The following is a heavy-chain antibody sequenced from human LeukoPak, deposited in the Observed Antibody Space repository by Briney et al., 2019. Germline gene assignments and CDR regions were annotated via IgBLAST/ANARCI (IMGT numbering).Heavy chain of an antibody. CDR3: ARDPSSTSNWEFDY. CDR2: INLNSGGT. Sequence: GASVKVSCKASGYTFTGYFMHWVRQAPGQGLEWMGRINLNSGGTYYAQNFQGRVTMTRDTSISTAYVELSRLTSDDTAVYYCARDPSSTSNWEFDYWGQGTLVTVSS. D-gene: IGHD1-26*01. J-gene: IGHJ4*02. V-gene: IGHV1-2*06. CDR1: GYTFTGYF.